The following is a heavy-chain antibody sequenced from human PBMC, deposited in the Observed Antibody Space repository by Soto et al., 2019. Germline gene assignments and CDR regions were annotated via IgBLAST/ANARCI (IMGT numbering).Heavy chain of an antibody. CDR3: AKKLGPSAFDL. J-gene: IGHJ2*01. CDR1: GGTFTDYT. CDR2: IIPVLDLT. Sequence: QVQLVQSGAEVKKPGSSVKVSCKASGGTFTDYTITWLRQAPGQGLEWMGRIIPVLDLTNYAQKFQGRVTITADKSTTTSYMELSGLPYEDTAVYYCAKKLGPSAFDLWGRGTLVTVSS. V-gene: IGHV1-69*02. D-gene: IGHD1-26*01.